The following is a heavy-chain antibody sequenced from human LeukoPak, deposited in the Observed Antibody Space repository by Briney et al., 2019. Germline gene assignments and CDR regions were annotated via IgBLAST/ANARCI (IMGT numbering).Heavy chain of an antibody. J-gene: IGHJ4*02. Sequence: GGSLRLTCAASGFTFSNYELNWVRQAPGKGLEWLSYITSSGGAKYYADSVKGRFVISRDNAKNLLYLQMNSLRAVDTAVYYCARGPPNYYESSGYLHLWGQGTLVTVST. CDR3: ARGPPNYYESSGYLHL. CDR2: ITSSGGAK. V-gene: IGHV3-48*03. D-gene: IGHD3-22*01. CDR1: GFTFSNYE.